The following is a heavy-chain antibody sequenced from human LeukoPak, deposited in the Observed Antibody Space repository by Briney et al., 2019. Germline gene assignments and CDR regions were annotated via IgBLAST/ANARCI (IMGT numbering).Heavy chain of an antibody. V-gene: IGHV4-59*01. D-gene: IGHD3-10*01. CDR3: AREAYGSGFNWFDP. CDR1: GGSISSYY. J-gene: IGHJ5*02. CDR2: IYYSGSA. Sequence: SETLPLTCTVSGGSISSYYWSWIRQPPGKGLEWIGYIYYSGSANYNPSLKSRVTISVDTSKNQFSLKLSSVTAADTAVYYCAREAYGSGFNWFDPWGQGTLVTVSS.